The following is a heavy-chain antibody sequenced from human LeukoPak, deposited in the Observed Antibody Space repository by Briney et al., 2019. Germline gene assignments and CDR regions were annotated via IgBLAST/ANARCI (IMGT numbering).Heavy chain of an antibody. D-gene: IGHD4-11*01. CDR1: GYTLTELS. V-gene: IGHV1-24*01. Sequence: ASVKVSCKVSGYTLTELSMHWVRQSPGIGLEWMGGFDPEDGETIYAQKFQGRVTMTEDTSTDTAYMELSSLRSEDTAVYYCATDPRTTVTTDWGQGTLVTVSS. J-gene: IGHJ4*02. CDR2: FDPEDGET. CDR3: ATDPRTTVTTD.